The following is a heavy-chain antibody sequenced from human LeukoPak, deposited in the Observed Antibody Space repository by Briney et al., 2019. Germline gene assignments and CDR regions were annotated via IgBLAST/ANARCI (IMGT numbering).Heavy chain of an antibody. Sequence: SETLSLTCAVYGGSFSGYYWSWSRQPPGKGLEWIGEINRSGGANYNPSLKSRVTISVDTSKNQFSLKMSSVTAADTAVYYCARGDTYYGGDCYAPNYWAKETLVTVSS. CDR2: INRSGGA. D-gene: IGHD2-21*02. J-gene: IGHJ4*02. CDR3: ARGDTYYGGDCYAPNY. CDR1: GGSFSGYY. V-gene: IGHV4-34*01.